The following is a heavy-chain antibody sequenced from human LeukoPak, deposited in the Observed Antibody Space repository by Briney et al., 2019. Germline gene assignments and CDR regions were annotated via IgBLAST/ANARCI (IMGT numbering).Heavy chain of an antibody. CDR3: ARGKGYYGSGSYYYMDV. CDR2: IIPILGIA. V-gene: IGHV1-69*02. CDR1: GGTFSSYT. D-gene: IGHD3-10*01. J-gene: IGHJ6*03. Sequence: GASVKVSCKASGGTFSSYTISWVRQAPGQGLEWMGRIIPILGIANYAQKFQGRVTITADKSTSTAYMELSSLRSEDTAVYYCARGKGYYGSGSYYYMDVWGKGTTVTVSS.